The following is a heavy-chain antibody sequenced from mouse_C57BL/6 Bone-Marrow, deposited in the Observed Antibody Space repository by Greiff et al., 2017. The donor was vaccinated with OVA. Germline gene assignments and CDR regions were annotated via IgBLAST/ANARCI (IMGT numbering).Heavy chain of an antibody. V-gene: IGHV1-18*01. CDR1: GYTFTDYN. CDR3: ARERIYYGNLYFDY. CDR2: INPNNGGT. J-gene: IGHJ2*01. Sequence: EVKLMESGPELVKPGASVKIPCKASGYTFTDYNMDWVKQSHGKSLEWIGDINPNNGGTIYNQKFKGKATLTVDKSSSTAYMELRSLTSEDTAVYYCARERIYYGNLYFDYWGKGTTLTVSS. D-gene: IGHD2-1*01.